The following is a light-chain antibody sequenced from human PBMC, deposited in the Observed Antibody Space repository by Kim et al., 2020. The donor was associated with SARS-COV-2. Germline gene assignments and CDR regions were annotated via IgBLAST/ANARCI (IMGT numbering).Light chain of an antibody. Sequence: DIQMTQSPSTLSASVGDRVTITCRASQSISSWLALYQQKPGKAPDLLIYEASNLESGVPLTFSGSGSGTEFTLTISSLQPDDFATYYCQQYNSYPVTFGQGTKVDIK. V-gene: IGKV1-5*03. CDR2: EAS. CDR1: QSISSW. CDR3: QQYNSYPVT. J-gene: IGKJ1*01.